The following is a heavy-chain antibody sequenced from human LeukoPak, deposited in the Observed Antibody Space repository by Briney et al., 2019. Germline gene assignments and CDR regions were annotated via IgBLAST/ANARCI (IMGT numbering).Heavy chain of an antibody. Sequence: PGGSLRLSCAASGFTFSSYWMSWVRQAPGKGLEWVANIKQDGSEKYYVDSVKGRFTISRDNAKNSLYLQMNSLRAEDTAVYYCARDLRAADDAFDIWGQGTMVTVSS. CDR2: IKQDGSEK. CDR3: ARDLRAADDAFDI. D-gene: IGHD6-25*01. V-gene: IGHV3-7*01. CDR1: GFTFSSYW. J-gene: IGHJ3*02.